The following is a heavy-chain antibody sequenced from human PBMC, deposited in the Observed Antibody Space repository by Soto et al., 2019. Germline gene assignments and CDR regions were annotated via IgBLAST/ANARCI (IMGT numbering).Heavy chain of an antibody. V-gene: IGHV1-58*01. D-gene: IGHD3-22*01. J-gene: IGHJ6*02. CDR2: IVVSSGNT. CDR3: AADESPSYYYDETRHYYGMDV. CDR1: GFTFTSSA. Sequence: ASVKVSCKASGFTFTSSAVQWVRQARGQRLEWIGWIVVSSGNTNYAQKFQERVTITRDMSTSTAYMELSSLRSEDTAVYYCAADESPSYYYDETRHYYGMDVWGQGTTVTVSS.